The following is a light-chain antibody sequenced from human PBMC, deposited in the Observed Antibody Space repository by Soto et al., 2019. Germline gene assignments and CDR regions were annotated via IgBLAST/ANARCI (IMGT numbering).Light chain of an antibody. V-gene: IGKV3-11*01. J-gene: IGKJ4*01. CDR1: QSVSTY. CDR3: QQRSHWPPLT. Sequence: EIVLTQSPATLSMSPGERATLSGRASQSVSTYLAWYQQKPGQAPRLLIFDASNRASGIPSRFSGSGSGTNFTLTISRLEPEDFAVYFCQQRSHWPPLTFGGGTKVEIK. CDR2: DAS.